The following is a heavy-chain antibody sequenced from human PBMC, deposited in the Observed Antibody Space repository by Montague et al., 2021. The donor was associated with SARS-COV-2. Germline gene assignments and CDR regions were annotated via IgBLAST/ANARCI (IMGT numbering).Heavy chain of an antibody. CDR2: IHHGGST. D-gene: IGHD3-10*01. CDR1: GGSFSTYS. CDR3: ARLGGGVVPSPILGVGPYYSYYYMDV. Sequence: SETLSLTCAVHGGSFSTYSWNWIRQPPGKGLEWIGEIHHGGSTNYNPSLKSRVTISADTFKNQFSLKLTSVAAADTAVYYCARLGGGVVPSPILGVGPYYSYYYMDVWGKGTTVTVSS. J-gene: IGHJ6*03. V-gene: IGHV4-34*01.